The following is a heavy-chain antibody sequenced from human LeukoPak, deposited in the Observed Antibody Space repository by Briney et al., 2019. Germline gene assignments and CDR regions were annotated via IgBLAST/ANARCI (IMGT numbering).Heavy chain of an antibody. J-gene: IGHJ4*02. Sequence: SETLSLTCAVYGGSFSGYYWSLIRLPPGKGLEWIGESNHSGSTNYNPSLKSRVTISVDTSKNQFSLKLSSVTAADTAVYYCARGRGYCTNGVCPHFDYWGQGTLVTVSS. CDR2: SNHSGST. CDR3: ARGRGYCTNGVCPHFDY. CDR1: GGSFSGYY. D-gene: IGHD2-8*01. V-gene: IGHV4-34*01.